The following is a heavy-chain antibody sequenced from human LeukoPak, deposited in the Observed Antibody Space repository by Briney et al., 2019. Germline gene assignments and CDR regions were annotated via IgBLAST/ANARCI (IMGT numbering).Heavy chain of an antibody. Sequence: GGSLRLSCAASGFTFDDYAMHWVRQAPGKGLEWVAFIRYDGSNKYYADSVKGRFTISRDNSKNTLYLQMNSLRAEDTAVYYCAKEWVEDIVVVVAATRTASIDYWGQGTLVTVSS. D-gene: IGHD2-15*01. CDR1: GFTFDDYA. CDR3: AKEWVEDIVVVVAATRTASIDY. J-gene: IGHJ4*02. CDR2: IRYDGSNK. V-gene: IGHV3-30*02.